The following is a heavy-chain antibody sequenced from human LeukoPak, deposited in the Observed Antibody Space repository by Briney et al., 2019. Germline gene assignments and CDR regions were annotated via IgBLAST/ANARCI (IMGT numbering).Heavy chain of an antibody. CDR1: GFTFSGYW. J-gene: IGHJ4*02. CDR2: IKQDASEK. CDR3: ARFGMDAAIDY. V-gene: IGHV3-7*01. D-gene: IGHD2-15*01. Sequence: GGSLRLSCAASGFTFSGYWMSWVRQAPGKGLEWAATIKQDASEKTYVDSVEGRFTSSRDNAKSSLFLQMDSLRAEDTAVYYCARFGMDAAIDYWGQGTLVTVSS.